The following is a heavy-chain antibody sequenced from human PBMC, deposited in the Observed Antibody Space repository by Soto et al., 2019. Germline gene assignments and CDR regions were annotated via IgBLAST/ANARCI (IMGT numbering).Heavy chain of an antibody. CDR3: ARIIGYGYHYYGMDV. D-gene: IGHD5-18*01. V-gene: IGHV3-48*01. CDR1: GFTFSSFH. J-gene: IGHJ6*02. Sequence: GGSLRLSCAASGFTFSSFHMNWVRQAPGRGLEWVAYITSSSDTIYYSDSVKGRFTISRDNGKNSLFLQMNSLRAEDTAVYYCARIIGYGYHYYGMDVWGQGTTVTVSS. CDR2: ITSSSDTI.